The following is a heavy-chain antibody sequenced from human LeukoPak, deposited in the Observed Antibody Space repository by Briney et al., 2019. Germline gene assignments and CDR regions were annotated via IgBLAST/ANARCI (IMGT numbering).Heavy chain of an antibody. CDR1: GFTFSSYS. J-gene: IGHJ3*02. CDR3: AGDILLGAHDAFDI. CDR2: ISSSSSYI. V-gene: IGHV3-21*01. Sequence: GGSLRLSCAASGFTFSSYSMNWVRQAPGKGLEWVSSISSSSSYIYYADSVKGRFTISRDNAKNSLYLQMNSLRAEDTAVYYCAGDILLGAHDAFDIWGQGTMVTVSS. D-gene: IGHD2/OR15-2a*01.